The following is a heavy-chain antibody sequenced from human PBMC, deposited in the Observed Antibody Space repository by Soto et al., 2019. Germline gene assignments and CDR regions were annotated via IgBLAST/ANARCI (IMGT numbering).Heavy chain of an antibody. J-gene: IGHJ3*02. CDR2: VSSTGNFI. CDR3: ARETKPYTDSSHAFDI. Sequence: GGSRRLSCAASGFTFSSYSINWVRQAPGKGLEWVSSVSSTGNFIHYADSVKGRFTISRDNAQNSLSLQMSSLRAEDTAVYYCARETKPYTDSSHAFDIWGRGTMVTVSS. D-gene: IGHD6-6*01. CDR1: GFTFSSYS. V-gene: IGHV3-21*01.